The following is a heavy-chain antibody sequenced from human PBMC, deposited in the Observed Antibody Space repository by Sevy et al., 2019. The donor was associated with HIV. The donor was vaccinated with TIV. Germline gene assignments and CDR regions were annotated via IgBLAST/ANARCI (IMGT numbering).Heavy chain of an antibody. CDR3: ARAPPVRRGDDSLNWFDP. CDR2: IYYTGST. V-gene: IGHV4-59*01. Sequence: SETLSLTCTVFGGSISAYYWSWIRQPPGKGLEYIGYIYYTGSTNYNPSLKSRVTISVDTSKNQFSLRLTSVTAADTAIYYGARAPPVRRGDDSLNWFDPWGQGTLVTVSS. J-gene: IGHJ5*02. D-gene: IGHD5-12*01. CDR1: GGSISAYY.